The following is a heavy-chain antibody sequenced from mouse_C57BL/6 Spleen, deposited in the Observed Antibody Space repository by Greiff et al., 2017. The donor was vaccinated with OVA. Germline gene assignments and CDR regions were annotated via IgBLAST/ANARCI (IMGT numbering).Heavy chain of an antibody. CDR3: APYGSSLWYFDV. D-gene: IGHD1-1*01. V-gene: IGHV1-4*01. CDR2: INPSSGYT. J-gene: IGHJ1*03. CDR1: GYTFTSYT. Sequence: QVQLQQSGAELARPGASVKMSCKASGYTFTSYTMHWVKQRPGQGLEWIGYINPSSGYTKYNQKFKDKATLTADKSSSTAYMQLSSLTSEDSAVYYCAPYGSSLWYFDVWGTGTTVTVSS.